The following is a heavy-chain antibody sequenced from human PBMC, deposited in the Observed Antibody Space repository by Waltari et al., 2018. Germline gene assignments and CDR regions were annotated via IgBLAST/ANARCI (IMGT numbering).Heavy chain of an antibody. V-gene: IGHV3-30*18. CDR2: IAYDGIKT. J-gene: IGHJ6*02. CDR1: GFTLGCFG. CDR3: AKDHGVEAPGMDV. Sequence: QVPLVESGGGVVQPGKSLRLSCAASGFTLGCFGMHWGRQAPGKGLEWVAVIAYDGIKTDYIDSVKGRFTISRDNSKNTLYLQMSSLRAQDSAVYYCAKDHGVEAPGMDVWGRGTTVSVS.